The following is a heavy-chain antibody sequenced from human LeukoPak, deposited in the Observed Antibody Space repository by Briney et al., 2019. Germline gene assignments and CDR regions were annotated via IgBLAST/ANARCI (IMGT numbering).Heavy chain of an antibody. Sequence: ASETLSLTCTVSGGSISSGSYYWSWIRQPAGKGLEWIGRIYTSGSTNYNPSLKSRVTISVDTSKNQFSLKLSSVTAADTAVYYCARTCCRITGWFDPWGQGTLVTVSS. V-gene: IGHV4-61*02. D-gene: IGHD2-8*02. J-gene: IGHJ5*02. CDR1: GGSISSGSYY. CDR2: IYTSGST. CDR3: ARTCCRITGWFDP.